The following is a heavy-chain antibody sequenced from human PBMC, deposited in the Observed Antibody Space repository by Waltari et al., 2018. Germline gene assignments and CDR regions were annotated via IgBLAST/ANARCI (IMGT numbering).Heavy chain of an antibody. D-gene: IGHD5-12*01. CDR1: GYTLTSYD. Sequence: QVQLVQSGAEVKKPGASVKVSCKASGYTLTSYDINWVRQAPGQGVEWMGGMNPHIGNTGDAQMFQGRVTMTRNTAINSAYLELGGHGSEDTAVYYCARDYDGNSGWFDPWGQGTLVTVSS. J-gene: IGHJ5*02. CDR2: MNPHIGNT. CDR3: ARDYDGNSGWFDP. V-gene: IGHV1-8*01.